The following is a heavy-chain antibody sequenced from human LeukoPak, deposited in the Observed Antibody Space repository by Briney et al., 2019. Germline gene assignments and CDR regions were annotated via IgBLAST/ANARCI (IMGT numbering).Heavy chain of an antibody. Sequence: GESLKISCKGSGYSFTSYWIGWVRQMPGKGLEYMGIIHPGDSDTRYSPSFQGQVTISVDRSSSTAYIQWSRLKASDAAMYYCATHPGGLQSGFDNWGQGTLVTVSS. CDR2: IHPGDSDT. D-gene: IGHD5-24*01. V-gene: IGHV5-51*01. CDR3: ATHPGGLQSGFDN. J-gene: IGHJ4*02. CDR1: GYSFTSYW.